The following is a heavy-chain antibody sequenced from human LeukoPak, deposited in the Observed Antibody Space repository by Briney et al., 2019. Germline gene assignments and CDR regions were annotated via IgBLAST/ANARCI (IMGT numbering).Heavy chain of an antibody. CDR1: GYTFTSYG. J-gene: IGHJ4*02. V-gene: IGHV1-18*01. D-gene: IGHD3-22*01. CDR2: ISAYSGNT. CDR3: ARMAGDSSGYTPIDY. Sequence: GASVKVSCKASGYTFTSYGISWVRQAPGQGLEWMGWISAYSGNTNYAQNLQGRVTMTTDTSTSTAYMELSRLRSDDTALYYCARMAGDSSGYTPIDYWGQGTLVTVSS.